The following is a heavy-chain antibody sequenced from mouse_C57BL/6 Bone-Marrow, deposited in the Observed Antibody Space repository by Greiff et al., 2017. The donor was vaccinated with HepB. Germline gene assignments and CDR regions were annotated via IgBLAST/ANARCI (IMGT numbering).Heavy chain of an antibody. V-gene: IGHV1-50*01. D-gene: IGHD3-1*01. CDR1: GYTFTSYW. CDR3: ARRASLLSWFAY. J-gene: IGHJ3*01. CDR2: IDPSDSDI. Sequence: VQLQESGAEFVKPGASVKLSCKASGYTFTSYWMQWVKQRPGQGLEWIGEIDPSDSDINYNQKFKGKATLTVDTSSSTAYMQLLSLTSEDSAVYYWARRASLLSWFAYWGQGTLVTVSA.